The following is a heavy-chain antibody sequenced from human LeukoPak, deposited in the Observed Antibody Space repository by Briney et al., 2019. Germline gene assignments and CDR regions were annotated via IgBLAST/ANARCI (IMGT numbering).Heavy chain of an antibody. CDR1: GGSISIGGSY. CDR3: ARELIVPDGGGYYYYYMDV. V-gene: IGHV4-31*11. Sequence: SQTLSLTCAVSGGSISIGGSYWSWIRQHTGKGLEWIGYIYYSGSTYYNPSLKGRVTISLDTSKNQFSLNLSSVTAADMAVYYCARELIVPDGGGYYYYYMDVWGKGTTVTVSS. CDR2: IYYSGST. D-gene: IGHD2-2*01. J-gene: IGHJ6*03.